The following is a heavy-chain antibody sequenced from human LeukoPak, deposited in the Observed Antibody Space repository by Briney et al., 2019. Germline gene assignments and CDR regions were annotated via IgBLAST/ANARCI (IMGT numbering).Heavy chain of an antibody. Sequence: SETLSLTCTVSGGSISSSSYYWGWIRQPPGKGLEWIGSIYYSGSTYYNPSLKSRVTISVDTSKHQFSLKLSSVTAADTAVYYCATPGVVVPAAINAFDIWGQGTMVTVSS. J-gene: IGHJ3*02. CDR3: ATPGVVVPAAINAFDI. D-gene: IGHD2-2*02. CDR1: GGSISSSSYY. CDR2: IYYSGST. V-gene: IGHV4-39*01.